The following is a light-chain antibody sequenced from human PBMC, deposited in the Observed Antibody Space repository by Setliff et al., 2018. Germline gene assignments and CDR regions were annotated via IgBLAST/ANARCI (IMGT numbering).Light chain of an antibody. CDR2: DVT. J-gene: IGLJ2*01. CDR1: SSDIGGYDY. Sequence: QSVLAQPASVSGSPGQSITISCTGTSSDIGGYDYVSWYQQHPGKAPKLIIYDVTKRPLGVSDRFSGSKSGDTASLTVSGLQADDEADYYCCSYGGDFTWVFGGGTKVTV. CDR3: CSYGGDFTWV. V-gene: IGLV2-14*03.